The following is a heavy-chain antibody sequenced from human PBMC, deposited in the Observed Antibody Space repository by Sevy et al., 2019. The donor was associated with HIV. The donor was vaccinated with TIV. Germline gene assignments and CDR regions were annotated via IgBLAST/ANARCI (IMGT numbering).Heavy chain of an antibody. J-gene: IGHJ4*02. CDR3: ATHAGIAAAGRVFDY. CDR1: GFTFSDHY. D-gene: IGHD6-13*01. CDR2: TRNKADGYTT. V-gene: IGHV3-72*01. Sequence: GGSLRLSCVASGFTFSDHYMEWVRQAPGKGLEWVGRTRNKADGYTTEYAASVKGRFTTSGDDSKNSLYVQMNSLKTEDTAVYYCATHAGIAAAGRVFDYWGQGTLVTVSS.